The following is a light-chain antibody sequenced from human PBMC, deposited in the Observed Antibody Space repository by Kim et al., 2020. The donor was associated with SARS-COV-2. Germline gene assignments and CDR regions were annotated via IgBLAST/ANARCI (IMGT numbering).Light chain of an antibody. CDR2: NNN. CDR3: QSFDSSLSVYV. V-gene: IGLV1-40*01. CDR1: NSNNGAGFD. J-gene: IGLJ1*01. Sequence: QRVTIYCTGSNSNNGAGFDVHWYQQLPGTAPNLLIYNNNNRPSGVPDRFSVSKSGTSASLAITGLQAEDEAEYYCQSFDSSLSVYVFGAGTKVTVL.